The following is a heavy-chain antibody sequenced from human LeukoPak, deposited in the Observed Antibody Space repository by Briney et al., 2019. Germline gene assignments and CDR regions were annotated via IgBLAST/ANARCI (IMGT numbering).Heavy chain of an antibody. Sequence: PSETLSLTCTVSGGSISGYYWSWIRQPPGKGLGWIGYINYSGSTNYNPSLKSRVTMSVDTSKKQFSLKLSSLTAADTAVYYCARGGTAVIAPYAFDIWGQGTMVTVSS. CDR1: GGSISGYY. D-gene: IGHD4-23*01. CDR2: INYSGST. J-gene: IGHJ3*02. CDR3: ARGGTAVIAPYAFDI. V-gene: IGHV4-59*01.